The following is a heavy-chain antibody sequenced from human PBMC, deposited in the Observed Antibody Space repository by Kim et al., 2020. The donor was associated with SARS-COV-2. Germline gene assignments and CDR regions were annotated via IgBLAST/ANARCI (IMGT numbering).Heavy chain of an antibody. CDR3: ARDAGPLWFGEPIDY. CDR1: GFTFSSYW. V-gene: IGHV3-7*01. J-gene: IGHJ4*01. CDR2: IKQDGSEK. Sequence: GGSLRLSCVASGFTFSSYWMSWVRQAPGKGLEWVANIKQDGSEKYYVDSVKGRFTISRDNAKNSLYLQMNSLRAEDTAVYYCARDAGPLWFGEPIDYWG. D-gene: IGHD3-10*01.